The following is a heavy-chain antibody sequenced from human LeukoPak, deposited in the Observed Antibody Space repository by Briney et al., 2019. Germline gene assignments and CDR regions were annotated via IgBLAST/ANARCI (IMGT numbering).Heavy chain of an antibody. CDR2: ISYDGSNK. CDR3: ARQTVEMATRVQGVDY. J-gene: IGHJ4*02. V-gene: IGHV3-30-3*01. CDR1: GFTFSSYA. Sequence: GGSLRLSCAASGFTFSSYAMHWVRQAPGKGLEWVAVISYDGSNKYYADSVKGRFTISRDNSKNTLYLQMNSLRAEDTAVYYCARQTVEMATRVQGVDYWGQGTLVTVSS. D-gene: IGHD5-24*01.